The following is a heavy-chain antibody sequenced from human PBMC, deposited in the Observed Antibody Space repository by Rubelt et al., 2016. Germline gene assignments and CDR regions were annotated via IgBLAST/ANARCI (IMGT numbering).Heavy chain of an antibody. CDR3: ARHSTVTTFPFDP. Sequence: QVQLQQWGAGLLKPSETLSLTCAVYGGSFSGYYWSWIRQPPGKGLEWIGEINHSGSTNYNPSLKSRVTISVDTSKNHVALRLNSVTAADTAGYYCARHSTVTTFPFDPWGQGTLVTVSS. V-gene: IGHV4-34*01. J-gene: IGHJ5*02. CDR1: GGSFSGYY. D-gene: IGHD4-11*01. CDR2: INHSGST.